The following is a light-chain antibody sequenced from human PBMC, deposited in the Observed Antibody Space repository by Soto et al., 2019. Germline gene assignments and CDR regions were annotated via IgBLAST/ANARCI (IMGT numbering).Light chain of an antibody. Sequence: EMVVTQSPATLSVSPGERATLSCRASQDVSSNLAWYQQKPGQAPSLLIYGASTRATGTPARFSGSGSGTEFTLSISSLEPEDFAVYYCQQRTDWPPWTFGQGTKVDI. V-gene: IGKV3-11*01. CDR2: GAS. CDR3: QQRTDWPPWT. J-gene: IGKJ1*01. CDR1: QDVSSN.